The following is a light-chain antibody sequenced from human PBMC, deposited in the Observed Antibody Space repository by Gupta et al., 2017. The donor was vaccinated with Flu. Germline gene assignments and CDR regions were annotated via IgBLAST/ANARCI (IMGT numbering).Light chain of an antibody. CDR2: DDN. CDR3: GTWDIALAAVV. V-gene: IGLV1-51*01. CDR1: SSNIGRNH. J-gene: IGLJ2*01. Sequence: QSVLTQPPSVSAAPGQKVTISCSGSSSNIGRNHVAWYQHLPGIAPKLLIYDDNRRPSGIPDRFSVSKSGTSATLDITGLQTGDEADYYCGTWDIALAAVVFGGGTKLTVL.